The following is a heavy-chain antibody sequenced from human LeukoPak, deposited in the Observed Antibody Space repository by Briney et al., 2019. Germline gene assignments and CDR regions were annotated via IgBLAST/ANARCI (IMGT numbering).Heavy chain of an antibody. CDR2: IYHSGST. D-gene: IGHD5-24*01. CDR1: GGSISSSNW. Sequence: NPSETLSLTCAVSGGSISSSNWWSWVRQPPGKGLEWIGEIYHSGSTNYNPSLKSRVTISVDKSKNQFSLKLSSVTAADTAVYYCARDPGFPTDGYNFHFDYWGQGTLVTVSS. V-gene: IGHV4-4*02. CDR3: ARDPGFPTDGYNFHFDY. J-gene: IGHJ4*02.